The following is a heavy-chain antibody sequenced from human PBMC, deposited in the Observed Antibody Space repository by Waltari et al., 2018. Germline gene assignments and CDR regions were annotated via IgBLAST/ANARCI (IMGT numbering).Heavy chain of an antibody. D-gene: IGHD1-26*01. Sequence: QVQLVQSGAEVKKPGASVKVSCKVSGYTLTELSMQWVRQAPGKGLEWMGGCDPEDGETIYAQKFQGRVPMTEDTSTDTAYMERSSLGSEDTAVYYCATDGSWDHAFDIWGQGTMVTVSS. CDR2: CDPEDGET. V-gene: IGHV1-24*01. CDR1: GYTLTELS. J-gene: IGHJ3*02. CDR3: ATDGSWDHAFDI.